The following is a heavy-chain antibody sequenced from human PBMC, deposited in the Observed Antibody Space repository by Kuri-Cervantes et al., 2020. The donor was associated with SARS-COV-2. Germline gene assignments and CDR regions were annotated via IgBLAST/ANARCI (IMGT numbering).Heavy chain of an antibody. CDR3: ARRNMDV. V-gene: IGHV4-38-2*01. CDR1: GYSISSGYY. CDR2: IYTSGST. J-gene: IGHJ6*03. Sequence: GSLRLSCAVSGYSISSGYYWGWIRQPPGKGLEWIGRIYTSGSTNYNPSLKSRVTMSVDTSKNQFSLKLSSVTAADTAVYYCARRNMDVWGKGTTVTVSS.